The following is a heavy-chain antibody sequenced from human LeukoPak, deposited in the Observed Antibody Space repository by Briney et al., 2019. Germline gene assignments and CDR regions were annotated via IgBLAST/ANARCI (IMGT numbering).Heavy chain of an antibody. J-gene: IGHJ4*02. V-gene: IGHV4-4*08. D-gene: IGHD2-21*02. CDR1: DDSISSNY. CDR3: ARTARVFDH. CDR2: IYINGDT. Sequence: SETLSLTCTVSDDSISSNYWSWIRQPPGKALECIGYIYINGDTNSNPSLKSRVTMSLDTSKKQFSLQLRSVTAADTAVYFCARTARVFDHWGQGLLVTVSS.